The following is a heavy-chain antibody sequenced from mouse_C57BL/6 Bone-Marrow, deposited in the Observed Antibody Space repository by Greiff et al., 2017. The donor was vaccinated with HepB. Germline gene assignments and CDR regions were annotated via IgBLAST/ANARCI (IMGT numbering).Heavy chain of an antibody. J-gene: IGHJ3*01. D-gene: IGHD1-2*01. CDR3: AREEGHYRFAY. CDR2: IYPGDGDT. Sequence: VKLMESGAELVKPGASVKISCKASGYAFSSYWMNWVKQRPGKGLEWIGQIYPGDGDTNYNGKFKGKATLTADKSSSTAYMQLSSLTAEDSAVYFCAREEGHYRFAYWGQGTLVTVSA. V-gene: IGHV1-80*01. CDR1: GYAFSSYW.